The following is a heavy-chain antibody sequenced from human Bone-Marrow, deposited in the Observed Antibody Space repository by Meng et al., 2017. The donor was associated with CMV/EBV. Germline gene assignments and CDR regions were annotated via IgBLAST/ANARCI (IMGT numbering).Heavy chain of an antibody. J-gene: IGHJ4*02. CDR1: GYTFTSYG. V-gene: IGHV1-18*01. CDR2: ISAYNGNT. D-gene: IGHD5-18*01. CDR3: ASLYSYGQMRSDY. Sequence: ASVKVSCKASGYTFTSYGISWVRQAPGQGLEWMGWISAYNGNTNYAQKLQGRVTMTTDTSTSTAYMELSRLRSEDTAVYYCASLYSYGQMRSDYWGQGKLVNFAS.